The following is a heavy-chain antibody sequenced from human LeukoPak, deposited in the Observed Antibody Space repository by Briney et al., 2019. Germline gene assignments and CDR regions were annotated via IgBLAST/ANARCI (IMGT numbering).Heavy chain of an antibody. CDR1: GDFISNGYY. V-gene: IGHV4-38-2*01. Sequence: SETLSLTCAVSGDFISNGYYWGWIGQPPGKGLEWIGGIFHTGATYYNPSLKSRITMSVDASKNQFSLEVRSMTAADTAFYYCARGRSGYGGNSGVANFDCWGQGTLVTVSS. D-gene: IGHD4-23*01. J-gene: IGHJ4*02. CDR2: IFHTGAT. CDR3: ARGRSGYGGNSGVANFDC.